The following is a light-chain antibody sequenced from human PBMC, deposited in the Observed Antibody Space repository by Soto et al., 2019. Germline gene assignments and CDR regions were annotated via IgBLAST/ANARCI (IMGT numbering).Light chain of an antibody. CDR2: DAS. CDR1: QSVSCF. CDR3: QPRIKLRT. Sequence: EIVLKLSPATLYLSKGERATLSCRASQSVSCFLALYQQKPVQAPRLLIDDASRRATGIPARFSGSGCGTDYPPTICSLEPEDIAVYYCQPRIKLRTFCQGTKVDIK. J-gene: IGKJ1*01. V-gene: IGKV3-11*01.